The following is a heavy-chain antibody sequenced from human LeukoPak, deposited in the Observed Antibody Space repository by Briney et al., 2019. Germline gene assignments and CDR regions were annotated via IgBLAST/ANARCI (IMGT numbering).Heavy chain of an antibody. CDR3: ARDRTPYYDFWSGRHPPPSYGMDV. Sequence: TGGSLRLSCAASGFTFSSYAMHWVRQAPGKGLEWVAVISYDGSNKYYADSVKGRFTISRDNSKNTLYLQMNSLRAEDTAMYYCARDRTPYYDFWSGRHPPPSYGMDVWGQGTTVTVSS. CDR2: ISYDGSNK. CDR1: GFTFSSYA. J-gene: IGHJ6*02. D-gene: IGHD3-3*01. V-gene: IGHV3-30-3*01.